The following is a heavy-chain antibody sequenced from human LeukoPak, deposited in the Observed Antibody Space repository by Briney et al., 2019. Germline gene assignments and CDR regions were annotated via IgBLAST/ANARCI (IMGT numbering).Heavy chain of an antibody. CDR1: GGSISSYY. V-gene: IGHV4-59*08. CDR2: ILYSGST. D-gene: IGHD3-22*01. CDR3: ARHPTYYYDSSGYYFDY. Sequence: SETLSLTCTVSGGSISSYYWSWIRQAPGKGLEWIGYILYSGSTHYNPSLKSRVSISIDTSKNQFSLKLSSVTAADTAVYYCARHPTYYYDSSGYYFDYWGQGTLVTVSS. J-gene: IGHJ4*02.